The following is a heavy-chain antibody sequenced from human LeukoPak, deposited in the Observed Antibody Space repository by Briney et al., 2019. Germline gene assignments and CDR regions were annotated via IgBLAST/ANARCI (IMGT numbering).Heavy chain of an antibody. CDR1: GIHFSHYA. Sequence: GFLRTFFAASGIHFSHYALGRVRPAPGKGPGWVSAISASGGSTYYADSVKGRFTSSTDNSKNTLYLQMNSLRAEDTAVYYCAKLAAAGTGYWGQGTLVTVSS. D-gene: IGHD6-13*01. CDR3: AKLAAAGTGY. CDR2: ISASGGST. V-gene: IGHV3-23*01. J-gene: IGHJ4*02.